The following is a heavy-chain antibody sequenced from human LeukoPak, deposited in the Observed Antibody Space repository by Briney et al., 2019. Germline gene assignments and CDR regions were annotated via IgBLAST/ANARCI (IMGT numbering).Heavy chain of an antibody. J-gene: IGHJ4*02. CDR3: ARIPRYCSSTSCYRNDY. Sequence: ASVKVSCKASGYTFTGYYMHWVRQAPGQGLEWIGWINPNSGGTNYAQKFQGRVTMTRDTSISTAYMELSRLRSDDTAVYYCARIPRYCSSTSCYRNDYWGQGTLVTVSS. V-gene: IGHV1-2*02. CDR2: INPNSGGT. CDR1: GYTFTGYY. D-gene: IGHD2-2*01.